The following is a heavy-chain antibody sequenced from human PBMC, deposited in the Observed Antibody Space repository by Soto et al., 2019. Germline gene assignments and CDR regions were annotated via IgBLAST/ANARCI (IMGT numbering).Heavy chain of an antibody. D-gene: IGHD2-15*01. Sequence: PSETLSLTCTVSGGSISSYYWSWIRQPAGKGLEWIGRIYTSGSTNYNPSLKSRVTMSVDTSKNQFSLKLSSVTAADTAVYYCARGYCSGGSCYAVGYYGMDVWGPGPTRTV. J-gene: IGHJ6*02. CDR2: IYTSGST. CDR3: ARGYCSGGSCYAVGYYGMDV. V-gene: IGHV4-4*07. CDR1: GGSISSYY.